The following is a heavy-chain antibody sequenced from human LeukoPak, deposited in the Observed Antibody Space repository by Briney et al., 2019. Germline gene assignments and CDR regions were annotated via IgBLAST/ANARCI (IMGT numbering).Heavy chain of an antibody. CDR1: GFTFSSYA. J-gene: IGHJ4*02. Sequence: GGSLRLSCAASGFTFSSYAMHWVRQAPGKGLEWVAVISYDGSNKYYADSVRGRFTISRDNSENSLYLQMNSLRAEDTAVYYCATHWRGRWGQGTLVTVSS. CDR3: ATHWRGR. D-gene: IGHD1-1*01. V-gene: IGHV3-30-3*01. CDR2: ISYDGSNK.